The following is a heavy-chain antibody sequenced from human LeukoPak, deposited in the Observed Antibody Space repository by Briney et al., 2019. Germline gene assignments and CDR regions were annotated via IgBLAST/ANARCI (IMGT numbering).Heavy chain of an antibody. J-gene: IGHJ4*02. CDR2: ISGSGGST. D-gene: IGHD6-19*01. V-gene: IGHV3-23*01. CDR3: ARDFRGVWPGIAVARWGYYFDY. Sequence: GASLRLSCAASGFTFSSYAMSWVRQAPGKGLEWVSAISGSGGSTYYADSVKGRFTISRDNAKNSLYLQMNSLRAEDTAVYYCARDFRGVWPGIAVARWGYYFDYWGQGTLVTVSS. CDR1: GFTFSSYA.